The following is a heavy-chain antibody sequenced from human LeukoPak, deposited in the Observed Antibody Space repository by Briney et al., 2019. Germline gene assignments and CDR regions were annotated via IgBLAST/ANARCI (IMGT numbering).Heavy chain of an antibody. CDR3: ARDSGFGGYAFDAFDI. CDR2: IYTSGST. V-gene: IGHV4-4*07. J-gene: IGHJ3*02. CDR1: GGSISSYY. D-gene: IGHD5-12*01. Sequence: PSETLSLTCTVSGGSISSYYWSWIRQPAGKGLEWIGRIYTSGSTNYNPSLKSRVTMSVDTSKNQFSLKLSSVTAADTAVYYCARDSGFGGYAFDAFDIWGQGQWSPSLQ.